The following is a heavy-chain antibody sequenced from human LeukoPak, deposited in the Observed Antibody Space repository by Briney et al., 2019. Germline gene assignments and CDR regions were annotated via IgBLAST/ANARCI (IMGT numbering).Heavy chain of an antibody. CDR2: IWYDGSNK. CDR1: GFTLSSYG. J-gene: IGHJ3*02. Sequence: PGGSLRLSCAASGFTLSSYGMHWVRQAPGEGLGWVAVIWYDGSNKYYADSVKGRFTISRDNSKNTLYLQMNSLRAEDTAVYYCAKDSDYGDYGGAFDIWGQGTMVTVSS. V-gene: IGHV3-33*06. CDR3: AKDSDYGDYGGAFDI. D-gene: IGHD4-17*01.